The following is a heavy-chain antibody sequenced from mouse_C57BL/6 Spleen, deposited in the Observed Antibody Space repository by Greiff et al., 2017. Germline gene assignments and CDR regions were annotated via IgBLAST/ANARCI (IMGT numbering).Heavy chain of an antibody. CDR3: ARENYYGSSNWYFDV. D-gene: IGHD1-1*01. CDR2: INPNYGTT. V-gene: IGHV1-39*01. CDR1: GYSFTDYN. Sequence: EVQLVESGPELVKPGASVKISCKASGYSFTDYNMNWVKQSNGKSLEWIGVINPNYGTTSYNQKFKGKATLTVDQSSSTAYMQLNSLTSEDSAVYYCARENYYGSSNWYFDVWGTGTTVTVSS. J-gene: IGHJ1*03.